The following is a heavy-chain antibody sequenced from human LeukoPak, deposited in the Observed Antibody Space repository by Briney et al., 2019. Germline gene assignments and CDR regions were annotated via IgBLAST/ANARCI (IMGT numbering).Heavy chain of an antibody. D-gene: IGHD4-17*01. CDR3: ARVGGSTGDYFARY. V-gene: IGHV1-2*06. J-gene: IGHJ4*02. Sequence: ASVKVSCKAFGYTFTGYYMHWVRQAPGQGLEWTGRINPKGGGTDYAQKFQGRVTMTRDTSITTAYMELSRLTSDDTAVYYCARVGGSTGDYFARYWGQGTLVTVSS. CDR1: GYTFTGYY. CDR2: INPKGGGT.